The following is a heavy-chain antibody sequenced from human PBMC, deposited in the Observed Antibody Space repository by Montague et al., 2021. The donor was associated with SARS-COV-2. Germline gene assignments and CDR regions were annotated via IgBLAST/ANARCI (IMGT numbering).Heavy chain of an antibody. CDR2: TYYTSKWNN. V-gene: IGHV6-1*01. CDR3: ARWIVNSRYFGS. J-gene: IGHJ4*01. D-gene: IGHD2-21*01. Sequence: CAISGDSVSRIGVGWNWIEQSPSRGLEWLGSTYYTSKWNNDYTISVKSRISISPDTSKNQFSLQLKSVTPEDTAVYYCARWIVNSRYFGSWGQGILVTVSS. CDR1: GDSVSRIGVG.